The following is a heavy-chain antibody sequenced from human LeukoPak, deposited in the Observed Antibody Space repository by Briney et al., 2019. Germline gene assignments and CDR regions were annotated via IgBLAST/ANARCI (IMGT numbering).Heavy chain of an antibody. J-gene: IGHJ5*02. D-gene: IGHD2-15*01. CDR2: IYYSGST. V-gene: IGHV4-59*01. CDR3: ARDVGIRWFDP. Sequence: KTSETLSLTCTVSGDSISSNYWSWIRRPPGKGLEWIGNIYYSGSTKYNPSLKSRVTISVDTSKNQFSLKLTSVTAADTAVYYCARDVGIRWFDPWGQGTLVTVSS. CDR1: GDSISSNY.